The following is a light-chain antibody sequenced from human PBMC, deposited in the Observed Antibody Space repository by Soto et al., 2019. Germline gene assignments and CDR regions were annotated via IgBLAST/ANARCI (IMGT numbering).Light chain of an antibody. CDR2: GAS. Sequence: EIVMTQSPATGSVSPWERSTLSFRAIQSVSSNLAWYQQKPGQPPRLLIYGASTRATGVPARFSGSGSGTEFTLTISGLQSEDFVVFYCQQYNYWPPAWTFGQGTKVDIK. J-gene: IGKJ1*01. CDR1: QSVSSN. CDR3: QQYNYWPPAWT. V-gene: IGKV3D-15*01.